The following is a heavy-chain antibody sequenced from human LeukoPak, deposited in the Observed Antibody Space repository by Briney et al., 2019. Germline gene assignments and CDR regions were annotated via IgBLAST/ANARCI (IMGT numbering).Heavy chain of an antibody. CDR3: VKESRVVRGVIMDAFDM. D-gene: IGHD3-10*01. Sequence: AGGSLRLSRSASGFTFSSYAMHWVRQAPGKGLEYVSGISINGGSTDYADSVKGRFTISRDNSKNTVYLQMSSLRAEDTAVYYCVKESRVVRGVIMDAFDMWGQGTMVTVSS. V-gene: IGHV3-64D*06. J-gene: IGHJ3*02. CDR1: GFTFSSYA. CDR2: ISINGGST.